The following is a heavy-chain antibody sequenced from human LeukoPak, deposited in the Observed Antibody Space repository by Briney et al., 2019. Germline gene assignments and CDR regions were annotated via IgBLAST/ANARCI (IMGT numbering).Heavy chain of an antibody. CDR1: GFTLCIYA. Sequence: PGGSLRLSCAASGFTLCIYAMSWVRHAPGEGLEWVSAICGSGGSTYYADSVKGRFTISRDNSKNTLYLQMNSLRAEDTAVYYCAKGPNFDYGDPLGYWGQGTLVTVSS. J-gene: IGHJ4*02. CDR3: AKGPNFDYGDPLGY. CDR2: ICGSGGST. V-gene: IGHV3-23*01. D-gene: IGHD4-17*01.